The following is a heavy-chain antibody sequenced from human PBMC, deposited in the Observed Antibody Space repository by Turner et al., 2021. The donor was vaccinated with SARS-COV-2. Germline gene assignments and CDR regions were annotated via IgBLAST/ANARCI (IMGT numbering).Heavy chain of an antibody. CDR1: GGHINNSLYS. CDR3: ARHEVNSYDASGYYTSP. D-gene: IGHD3-22*01. V-gene: IGHV4-39*01. J-gene: IGHJ5*02. CDR2: VFHTGST. Sequence: QLQLQESGPRLVQPSETLSLTCAVSGGHINNSLYSWGWIRQPPGKGLEWIGSVFHTGSTYYKSSLKRRVAISIDTSKNHFSLRLNSVTAADTAVYYCARHEVNSYDASGYYTSPWGQGILVTVSS.